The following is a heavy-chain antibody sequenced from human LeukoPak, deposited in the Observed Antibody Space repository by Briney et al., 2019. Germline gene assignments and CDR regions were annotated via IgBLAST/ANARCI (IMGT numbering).Heavy chain of an antibody. V-gene: IGHV1-18*01. J-gene: IGHJ5*02. Sequence: ASVKVSCKSSGYTSSSYGISWMRQAPGQGLEWMGWISTYNGNTNYAQKFHGRVTMTTDTPTSTAYMELRSLRSDDTAIYYCARDVPGSIGTTARFDPWGQGTLVTVSS. CDR1: GYTSSSYG. D-gene: IGHD1-1*01. CDR3: ARDVPGSIGTTARFDP. CDR2: ISTYNGNT.